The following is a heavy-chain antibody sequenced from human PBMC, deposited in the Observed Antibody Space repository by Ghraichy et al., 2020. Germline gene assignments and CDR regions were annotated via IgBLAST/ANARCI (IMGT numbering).Heavy chain of an antibody. CDR2: IYYSGST. D-gene: IGHD5-24*01. J-gene: IGHJ6*03. Sequence: SETLSLTCTVSGGSISSYYWSWIRQPPGKGLEWIGYIYYSGSTNYNPSLKSRVTISVDTSKNQFSLKLSSVTAADTAVYYCARDFKEKVGGYNYYYYYMDVWGKGTTVTVSS. V-gene: IGHV4-59*01. CDR1: GGSISSYY. CDR3: ARDFKEKVGGYNYYYYYMDV.